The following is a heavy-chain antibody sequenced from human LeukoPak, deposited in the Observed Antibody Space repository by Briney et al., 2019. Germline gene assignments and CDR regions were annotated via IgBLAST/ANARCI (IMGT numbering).Heavy chain of an antibody. CDR2: IRYDGSNK. D-gene: IGHD6-6*01. V-gene: IGHV3-30*02. CDR1: GFTFSSYA. Sequence: GRSLRLSCAASGFTFSSYAMHWVRQAPGKGLEWVAFIRYDGSNKYYADSVKGRFTISRDNSKNTLYLQMNSLRAEDTAVYYCAKDRVRQLVPFDYWGQGTLVTVSS. CDR3: AKDRVRQLVPFDY. J-gene: IGHJ4*02.